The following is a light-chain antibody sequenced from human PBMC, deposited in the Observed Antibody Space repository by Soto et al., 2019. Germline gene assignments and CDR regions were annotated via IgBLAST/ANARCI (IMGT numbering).Light chain of an antibody. Sequence: EIVMTQSPITLSVSPGERATLSCRASQSIDYNLAWYQQKPGQAPRLLIYETSNRATGTPDRFSGSGSGTDFTLTIRRLEPEDFALYYCKQYGSSPITFGQGTRLEIK. V-gene: IGKV3-20*01. CDR3: KQYGSSPIT. J-gene: IGKJ5*01. CDR1: QSIDYN. CDR2: ETS.